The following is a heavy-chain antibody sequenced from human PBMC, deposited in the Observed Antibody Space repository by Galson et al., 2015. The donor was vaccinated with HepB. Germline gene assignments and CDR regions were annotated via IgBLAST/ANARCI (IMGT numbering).Heavy chain of an antibody. CDR1: GFTFSSYW. V-gene: IGHV3-7*03. Sequence: SLRLSCAASGFTFSSYWMSWVRQAPGKGLEWVANIKQDGSEKYYVDSVKGRFTISRDNAKNSLYLQMNSLRAEDTAVYYCARENYEPQYYYDSSGYFSSYYYMDVWGKGTTVTVSS. CDR2: IKQDGSEK. D-gene: IGHD3-22*01. J-gene: IGHJ6*03. CDR3: ARENYEPQYYYDSSGYFSSYYYMDV.